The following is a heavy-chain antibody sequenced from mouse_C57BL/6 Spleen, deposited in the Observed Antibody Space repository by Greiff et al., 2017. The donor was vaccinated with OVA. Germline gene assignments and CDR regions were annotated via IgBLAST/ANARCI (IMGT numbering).Heavy chain of an antibody. CDR1: GYAFSSSW. CDR2: IYPGDGDT. D-gene: IGHD1-1*01. V-gene: IGHV1-82*01. CDR3: ARDQGVVAVDY. Sequence: QVQLQQSGPELVKPGASVKISCKASGYAFSSSWMNWVKQRPGKGLEWIGRIYPGDGDTNYNGKFKGKATLTADKSSSTAYMQLSSLTSEDSAVYFCARDQGVVAVDYWGQGTTLTVSS. J-gene: IGHJ2*01.